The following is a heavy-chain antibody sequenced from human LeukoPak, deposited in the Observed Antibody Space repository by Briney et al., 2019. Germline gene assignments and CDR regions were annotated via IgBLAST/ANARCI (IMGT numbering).Heavy chain of an antibody. V-gene: IGHV4-59*01. J-gene: IGHJ4*02. CDR2: LYYSGRT. CDR3: ARVAGEYSSRLFDL. Sequence: SENLSLTCTVSGGSIGSYHWSWIRQPPGKGLEWIGNLYYSGRTTYNPSLKSRVTISVDTSKNQFSLKLSSVTAADTALYYCARVAGEYSSRLFDLWGQGTLVTVSS. D-gene: IGHD6-13*01. CDR1: GGSIGSYH.